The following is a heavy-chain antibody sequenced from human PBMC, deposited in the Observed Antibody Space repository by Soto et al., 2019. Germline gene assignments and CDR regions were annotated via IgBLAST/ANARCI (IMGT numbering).Heavy chain of an antibody. CDR2: IKSDGSER. J-gene: IGHJ4*02. Sequence: EVQLVESGGGLVQPGGSLRLSCAASGFTFSNFWMSWVRQAPGKGLEWVASIKSDGSERSHVDAVRGRFSISRDNARNSLYLQMNSLRADDAAVYSCARDVIWGQGSLVTVSS. CDR1: GFTFSNFW. CDR3: ARDVI. V-gene: IGHV3-7*05.